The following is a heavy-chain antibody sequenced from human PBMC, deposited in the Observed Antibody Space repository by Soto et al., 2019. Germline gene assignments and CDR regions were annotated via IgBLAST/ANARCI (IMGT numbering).Heavy chain of an antibody. CDR3: ARAFYYYGSGSYFQNFDY. J-gene: IGHJ4*02. V-gene: IGHV1-69*06. Sequence: EASVKVSCKASGGTFSSYAISWVRQAPGQGLEWMGGIIPIFGTANYAQKFQGRVTITADKSTSTAYMELSSLRSEDTAVYYCARAFYYYGSGSYFQNFDYWGQGTLVTVSS. CDR2: IIPIFGTA. CDR1: GGTFSSYA. D-gene: IGHD3-10*01.